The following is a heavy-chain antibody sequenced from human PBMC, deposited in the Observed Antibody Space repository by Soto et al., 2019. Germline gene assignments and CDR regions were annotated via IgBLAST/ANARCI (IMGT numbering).Heavy chain of an antibody. V-gene: IGHV3-23*01. Sequence: EVQLLESGGGLVQPGGSLRLSCAASGFTFSSYAMSWVRQAPGKGLEWVSAISGSGGSTYYADSVKGRFTISRDNSKNTLYLQMNGMRAEDTAVYYCATDLDGDNQGYWGQGTLVTVSS. CDR2: ISGSGGST. J-gene: IGHJ4*02. CDR1: GFTFSSYA. CDR3: ATDLDGDNQGY. D-gene: IGHD4-17*01.